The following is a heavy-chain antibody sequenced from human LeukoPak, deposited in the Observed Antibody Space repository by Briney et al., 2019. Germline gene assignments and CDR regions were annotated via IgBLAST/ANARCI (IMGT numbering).Heavy chain of an antibody. V-gene: IGHV1-2*02. D-gene: IGHD5-24*01. CDR3: ARGFRDGYIDWFDP. CDR1: GYTFTGYY. CDR2: INPNSGGT. Sequence: GASVKVSCKASGYTFTGYYMHWVRQAPGQGLEWMGWINPNSGGTNYTQKFQGRVTMTRDTSISTAYMELSRLRSDDTAVYYCARGFRDGYIDWFDPWGQGTLVTVSS. J-gene: IGHJ5*02.